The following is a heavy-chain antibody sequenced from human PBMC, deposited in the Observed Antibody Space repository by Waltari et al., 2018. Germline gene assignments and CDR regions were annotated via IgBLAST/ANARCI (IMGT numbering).Heavy chain of an antibody. Sequence: QVQLQESGPGLVKPSETLSLTCTVSGGSISSHYWSWIRQPPGKGLEWIGYIYYSGSTNCNPSRKSRVTISVDTSKNQFSLKLGSVTAADTAVYYCARDSVAGPFDYWGQGTLVTVSS. CDR2: IYYSGST. J-gene: IGHJ4*02. D-gene: IGHD6-19*01. V-gene: IGHV4-59*11. CDR3: ARDSVAGPFDY. CDR1: GGSISSHY.